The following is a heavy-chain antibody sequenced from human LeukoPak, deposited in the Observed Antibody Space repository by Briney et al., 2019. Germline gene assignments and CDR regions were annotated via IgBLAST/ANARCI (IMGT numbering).Heavy chain of an antibody. D-gene: IGHD3-10*01. CDR3: AKSGVLLWLGESKGLDY. V-gene: IGHV3-23*01. Sequence: PGGSLRLSCAASGFTFSSYAMSWVRQAPGKGLEWVSAISGGGGSTYYADSVKGRFTISRDNSKNTLYLQMSSLRAEDTAVYYCAKSGVLLWLGESKGLDYWGQGTLVTVSS. J-gene: IGHJ4*02. CDR1: GFTFSSYA. CDR2: ISGGGGST.